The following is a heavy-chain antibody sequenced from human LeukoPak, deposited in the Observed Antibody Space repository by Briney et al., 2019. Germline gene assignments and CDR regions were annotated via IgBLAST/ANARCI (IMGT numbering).Heavy chain of an antibody. CDR2: IIPIFGTA. CDR3: ARVSLRSTGDHRAFDI. V-gene: IGHV1-69*05. CDR1: GYTFTSYG. D-gene: IGHD7-27*01. Sequence: ASVKVSCKASGYTFTSYGISWVRQAPGQGLEWMGGIIPIFGTANYAQKFQGRVTITTDESTSTAYMELSSLRSEDTAVYYCARVSLRSTGDHRAFDIWGQGTMVTVSS. J-gene: IGHJ3*02.